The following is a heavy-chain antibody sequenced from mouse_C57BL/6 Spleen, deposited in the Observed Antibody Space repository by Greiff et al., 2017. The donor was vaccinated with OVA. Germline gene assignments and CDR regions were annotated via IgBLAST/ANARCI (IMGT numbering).Heavy chain of an antibody. J-gene: IGHJ2*01. CDR3: ARGGGYYPYYFDY. V-gene: IGHV1-55*01. Sequence: VKLQQPGAELVKPGASVKMSCKASGYTFTSYWITWVKQRPGQGLEWIGDIYPGSGSTNYNEKFKSKATLTVDTSSSTAYMQLSSLTSEDSAVYYCARGGGYYPYYFDYWGQGTTLTVSS. D-gene: IGHD2-3*01. CDR2: IYPGSGST. CDR1: GYTFTSYW.